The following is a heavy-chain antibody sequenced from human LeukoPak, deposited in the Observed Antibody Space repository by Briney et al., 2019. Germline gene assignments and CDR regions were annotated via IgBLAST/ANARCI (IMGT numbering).Heavy chain of an antibody. CDR3: ARDRPPRAPHFDY. CDR2: ISYDGSNK. V-gene: IGHV3-30-3*01. J-gene: IGHJ4*02. CDR1: GFTFSSYA. Sequence: GRSLRLSCAASGFTFSSYAMHWVRQAPGKGLEWVAVISYDGSNKYYADSVKGRFTISRDNSKNTLYLQMNSLRAEDTAVYYCARDRPPRAPHFDYWGQGTLVTVSS.